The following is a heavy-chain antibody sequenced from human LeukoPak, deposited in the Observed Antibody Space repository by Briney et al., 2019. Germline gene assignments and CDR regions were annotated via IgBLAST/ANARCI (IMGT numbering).Heavy chain of an antibody. J-gene: IGHJ4*02. CDR1: GFIFSTYT. D-gene: IGHD5-18*01. CDR2: IGRSTSPI. V-gene: IGHV3-48*01. CDR3: AKEAYRYGYFDY. Sequence: PGGSLRLSCAASGFIFSTYTMNWVRQAPGKGLEWLSYIGRSTSPIYYADSVKGRFTISRDNSKNTLYLQMNSLRAEDTAVYYCAKEAYRYGYFDYWGQGTLVTVSS.